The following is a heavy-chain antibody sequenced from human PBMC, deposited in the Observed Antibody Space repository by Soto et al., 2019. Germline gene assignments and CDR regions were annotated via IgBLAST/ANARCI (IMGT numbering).Heavy chain of an antibody. V-gene: IGHV4-59*08. D-gene: IGHD1-20*01. CDR2: IYYRGTT. CDR3: ARHGRPDSNTWNFDF. CDR1: GGSVSPYY. Sequence: QVQLQESGPGLAKPSETLTLTCTVSGGSVSPYYWSWIRQPPEKGLEWIGHIYYRGTTRFNPSFDSRATISLDTSRNQSSLTLNSVTAADTAVYYCARHGRPDSNTWNFDFWGQGARVTVSS. J-gene: IGHJ4*02.